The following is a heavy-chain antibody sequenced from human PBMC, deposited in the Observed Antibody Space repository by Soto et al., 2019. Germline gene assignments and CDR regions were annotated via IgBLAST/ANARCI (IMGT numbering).Heavy chain of an antibody. CDR3: ARDYDFWSPKSWFDP. J-gene: IGHJ5*02. Sequence: ASWKGSCQTSGYTFTSYGISWVRQAPGQGLEWMGWISAYNGNTNYAQKLQGRVTMTTDTSTSTAYMELRSLRSDDTAVYYCARDYDFWSPKSWFDPWGQGNLVTGSS. D-gene: IGHD3-3*01. CDR1: GYTFTSYG. V-gene: IGHV1-18*04. CDR2: ISAYNGNT.